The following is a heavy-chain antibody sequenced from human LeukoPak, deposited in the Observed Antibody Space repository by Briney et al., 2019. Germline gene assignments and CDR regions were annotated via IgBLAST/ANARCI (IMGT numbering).Heavy chain of an antibody. CDR3: ARTMEGYCSGGSCYQYSYYMDV. Sequence: SETLSLTCTVSGGSISSSSYYWGWIRQPPGKGLEWIGCIYYTGSTYYNPSLKSRVTISVDTSKNQFSLKLTSVTAADTAAYYCARTMEGYCSGGSCYQYSYYMDVWGKGTTVTVSS. J-gene: IGHJ6*03. CDR1: GGSISSSSYY. CDR2: IYYTGST. V-gene: IGHV4-39*07. D-gene: IGHD2-15*01.